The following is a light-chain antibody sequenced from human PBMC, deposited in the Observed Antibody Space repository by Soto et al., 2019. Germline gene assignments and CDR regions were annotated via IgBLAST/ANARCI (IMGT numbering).Light chain of an antibody. Sequence: QSALTQPPSASGSPGQSVTISCTGTSRDVGCYNYVSWYQQHPGKAPKLMIYQVTKRPSGVPDRFSASKSGNTASLTVSGLQAEDEAHYYCTSYAGDNNLVFGGGTKLTVL. CDR1: SRDVGCYNY. CDR2: QVT. CDR3: TSYAGDNNLV. V-gene: IGLV2-8*01. J-gene: IGLJ2*01.